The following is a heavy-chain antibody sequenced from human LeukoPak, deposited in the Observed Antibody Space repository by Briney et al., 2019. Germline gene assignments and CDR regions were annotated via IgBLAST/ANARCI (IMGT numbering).Heavy chain of an antibody. CDR1: GFMFSSYA. J-gene: IGHJ4*02. Sequence: GGSLRLSCAASGFMFSSYAMNWVRQAPGKGLEWVSYISSSGRTIHSADSMKGRFTISRDNAKNSLFLQMNSLRAEDTAVYYCARKDYDDGFDFWGQGTLVTVSS. V-gene: IGHV3-48*01. CDR2: ISSSGRTI. CDR3: ARKDYDDGFDF. D-gene: IGHD4-17*01.